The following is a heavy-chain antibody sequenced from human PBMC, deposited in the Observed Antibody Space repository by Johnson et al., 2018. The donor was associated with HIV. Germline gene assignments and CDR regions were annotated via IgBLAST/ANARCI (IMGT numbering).Heavy chain of an antibody. Sequence: EVQLVESGGGLVQPGGSLRLSCAASGFTFSSYAMSWVRQAPGKGLEWVSATTPSGGGTYYADSVKGRFTISRDNAKNSLYLQMHSLRAEDTAVYYCVCLRAWTFDIWGQGTMVTVSS. V-gene: IGHV3-23*04. CDR2: TTPSGGGT. D-gene: IGHD3-10*01. CDR1: GFTFSSYA. CDR3: VCLRAWTFDI. J-gene: IGHJ3*02.